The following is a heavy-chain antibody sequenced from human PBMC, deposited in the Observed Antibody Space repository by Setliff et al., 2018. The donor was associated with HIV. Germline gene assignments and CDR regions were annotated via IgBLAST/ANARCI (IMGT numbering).Heavy chain of an antibody. V-gene: IGHV4-4*09. CDR1: GGSISSYY. D-gene: IGHD6-19*01. CDR2: IYTSGSV. Sequence: PSETLSLTCPVSGGSISSYYWSWIRQPPGKGLEWIGYIYTSGSVNYNPSLNSRVTISVDTSKNQFSLKVNSVTAADTAVYYCARSPRIGVAGEFEYWGQGTLVTVSS. CDR3: ARSPRIGVAGEFEY. J-gene: IGHJ4*02.